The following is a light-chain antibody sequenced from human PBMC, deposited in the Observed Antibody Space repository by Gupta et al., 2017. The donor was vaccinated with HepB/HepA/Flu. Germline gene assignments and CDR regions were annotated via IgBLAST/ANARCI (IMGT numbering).Light chain of an antibody. CDR2: SAS. CDR1: QNIDNF. J-gene: IGKJ1*01. Sequence: DIQMTQSLSSVSASVGDRVTITCRASQNIDNFLNWYQHKPGKAPQLLMYSASSLQSGVPSRFSGSGSGTDYTLTISSLEPEDFVTYYCQQAYSCPWTFGPGTKVEI. V-gene: IGKV1-39*01. CDR3: QQAYSCPWT.